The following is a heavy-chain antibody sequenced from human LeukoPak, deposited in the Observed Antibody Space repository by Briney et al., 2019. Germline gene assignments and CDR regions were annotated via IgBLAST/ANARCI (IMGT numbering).Heavy chain of an antibody. D-gene: IGHD3-10*01. CDR2: TSAYNGNT. V-gene: IGHV1-18*01. CDR3: SRYYYGSGRYYYYMDV. J-gene: IGHJ6*03. CDR1: GYTFSSYG. Sequence: ASVKVSCKASGYTFSSYGISWVRQAPGQGLEWVGWTSAYNGNTNYAQKLQGRVTMTTDTSTSTAYMELRSLRSDDTAVYYCSRYYYGSGRYYYYMDVWGKGTTVTVSS.